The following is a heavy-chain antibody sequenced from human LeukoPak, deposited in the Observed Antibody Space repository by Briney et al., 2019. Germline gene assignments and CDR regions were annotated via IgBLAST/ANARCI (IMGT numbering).Heavy chain of an antibody. V-gene: IGHV1-18*01. J-gene: IGHJ6*03. CDR3: ARARGHGSGSWLAPGYYYYMDV. Sequence: ASVKVSCKASGYTFTSYGISWVRQAPGQGLEWMGWISAYNGNTNYAQKLQGRVTMTTDTSTSTAYMELRSLRSDDTAVYYCARARGHGSGSWLAPGYYYYMDVWGKGTTVTVSS. CDR1: GYTFTSYG. CDR2: ISAYNGNT. D-gene: IGHD3-10*01.